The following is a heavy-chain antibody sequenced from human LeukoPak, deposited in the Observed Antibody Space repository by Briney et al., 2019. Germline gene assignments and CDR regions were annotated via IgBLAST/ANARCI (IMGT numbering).Heavy chain of an antibody. CDR2: INHSGST. CDR1: GGSFSGYY. Sequence: SETLSLTCAVYGGSFSGYYWSWIRQPPGKGLEWIGEINHSGSTNYNPSLKSRVTISVDTSKNQFSLKLSSVTAADTAVYYCARRGSYFRAGHFDYWGQGTLVTVSS. D-gene: IGHD1-26*01. V-gene: IGHV4-34*01. J-gene: IGHJ4*02. CDR3: ARRGSYFRAGHFDY.